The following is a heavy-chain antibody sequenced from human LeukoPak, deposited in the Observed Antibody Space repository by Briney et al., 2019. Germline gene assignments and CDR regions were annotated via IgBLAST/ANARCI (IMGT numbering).Heavy chain of an antibody. J-gene: IGHJ5*02. D-gene: IGHD1-26*01. CDR1: GFTFTTYA. CDR3: AKPRIVGVKGLDP. CDR2: ISGSGDST. V-gene: IGHV3-23*01. Sequence: PGGSLRLSCAASGFTFTTYAMNWVRQAPGKGLEWVSVISGSGDSTYYADFVKGRFTISRDNSKNTLYLQMNSLRAEDTAVYYCAKPRIVGVKGLDPWGQGTPVTVSS.